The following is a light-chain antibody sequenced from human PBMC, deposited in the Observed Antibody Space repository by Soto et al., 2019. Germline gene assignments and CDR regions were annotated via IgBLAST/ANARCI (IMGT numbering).Light chain of an antibody. V-gene: IGKV3-20*01. CDR3: QQYFEWHPMT. J-gene: IGKJ1*01. CDR2: GAS. Sequence: EILFSQSPGTPCLCPGERATLSCRASQSVSSSHLAWYQQKPGQAPRLLISGASTRAAGISDRFRGSGSGTEFTLTISSLRSEDSAIYYCQQYFEWHPMTFGQGTKVDIK. CDR1: QSVSSSH.